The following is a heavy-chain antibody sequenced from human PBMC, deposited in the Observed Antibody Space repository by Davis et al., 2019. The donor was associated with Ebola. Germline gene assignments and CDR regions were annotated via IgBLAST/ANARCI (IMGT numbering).Heavy chain of an antibody. Sequence: GESLKISCAASGFIFTTSGMHWVRRVPGKGLEWVSGISWNSYYMYYVDSVKGRFTISRDNAKNSLYLQMNSLRAEDTAVYYCAGGLLPYYYGMDVWGKGTTVTVSS. V-gene: IGHV3-21*01. D-gene: IGHD2/OR15-2a*01. J-gene: IGHJ6*04. CDR3: AGGLLPYYYGMDV. CDR1: GFIFTTSG. CDR2: ISWNSYYM.